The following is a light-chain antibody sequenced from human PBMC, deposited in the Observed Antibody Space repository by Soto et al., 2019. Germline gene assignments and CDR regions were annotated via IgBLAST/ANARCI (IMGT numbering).Light chain of an antibody. CDR2: DVS. CDR1: SSDVGGYNY. CDR3: CSFAGSYTWV. J-gene: IGLJ3*02. Sequence: QSVLTQPSSVSGSPGQSVTISCTGTSSDVGGYNYVSWYQVHPGKAPKLMIYDVSQRPSGVPDRFSGSKSGNTASLTISGLQPEDEADYYCCSFAGSYTWVFGGGTKVTVL. V-gene: IGLV2-11*01.